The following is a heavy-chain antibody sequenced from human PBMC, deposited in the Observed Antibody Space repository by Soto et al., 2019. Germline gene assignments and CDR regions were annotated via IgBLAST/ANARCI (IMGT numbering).Heavy chain of an antibody. V-gene: IGHV4-59*01. Sequence: SETLSLTCTVSGGSISSYYWSWIRQPPGKGLEWIGYIYYSGSTNYNPSLKSRVTISVDTSKNQFSLKLSSVTAADTAVYYCAREGYYYGSGSYNNWFDPWGQGTLVTVSS. D-gene: IGHD3-10*01. CDR3: AREGYYYGSGSYNNWFDP. CDR2: IYYSGST. J-gene: IGHJ5*02. CDR1: GGSISSYY.